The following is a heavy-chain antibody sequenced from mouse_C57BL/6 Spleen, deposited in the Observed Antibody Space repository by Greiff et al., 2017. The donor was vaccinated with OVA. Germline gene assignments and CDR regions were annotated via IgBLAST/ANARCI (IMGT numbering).Heavy chain of an antibody. J-gene: IGHJ2*01. CDR1: GYTFTDYE. V-gene: IGHV1-15*01. CDR2: IDPETGGT. CDR3: TRPYGSSPFDY. D-gene: IGHD1-1*01. Sequence: LVESGAELVRPGASVTLSCKASGYTFTDYEMHWVKQTPVHGLEWIGAIDPETGGTAYNQKFKGKAILTADKSSSTAYMELRSLTSEDSAVYYCTRPYGSSPFDYWGQGTTLTVSS.